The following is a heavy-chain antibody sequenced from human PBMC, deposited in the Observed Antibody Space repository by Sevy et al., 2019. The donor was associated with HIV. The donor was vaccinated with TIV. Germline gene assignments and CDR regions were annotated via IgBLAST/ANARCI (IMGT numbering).Heavy chain of an antibody. CDR2: ISTSGSTI. CDR1: GFSFIHEN. CDR3: VRDWDDKFSYGDSDPAVDC. J-gene: IGHJ4*02. D-gene: IGHD2-21*02. Sequence: GGSLRLSCKASGFSFIHENMNWVRQAPGKGLEWLSYISTSGSTIYQADSVKGRFTISRDNAKNSLFLQMNSLRVEDTAIYYCVRDWDDKFSYGDSDPAVDCWGQGTLVTVSS. V-gene: IGHV3-48*04.